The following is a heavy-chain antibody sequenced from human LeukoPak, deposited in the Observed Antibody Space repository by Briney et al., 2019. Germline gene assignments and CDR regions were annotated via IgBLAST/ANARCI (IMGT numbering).Heavy chain of an antibody. CDR1: GFTFSSYS. Sequence: GGSLRLSCAASGFTFSSYSMNWVRQAPGKGLEWVSSTSSSSSYIYYADSVKGRFTISRDNAKNSLYLQMNSLRAEDTAVYYCAREWTCSGGSCYPSAFDIWGQGTMVTVSS. V-gene: IGHV3-21*01. CDR3: AREWTCSGGSCYPSAFDI. CDR2: TSSSSSYI. J-gene: IGHJ3*02. D-gene: IGHD2-15*01.